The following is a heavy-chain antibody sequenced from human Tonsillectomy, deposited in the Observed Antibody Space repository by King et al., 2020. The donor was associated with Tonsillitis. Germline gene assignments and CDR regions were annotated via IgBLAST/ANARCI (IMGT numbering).Heavy chain of an antibody. CDR1: VYTFTSYW. J-gene: IGHJ1*01. V-gene: IGHV5-51*01. D-gene: IGHD3-22*01. CDR3: ARHGDSSGYYL. CDR2: IYPGDSDP. Sequence: VQLVESGAEVKKPGESLKISCKGSVYTFTSYWIAWVRQMPGKGLEWLGIIYPGDSDPRYSPSFQCQVTTPADKSISTAYLQWSSLKASDTAMYYCARHGDSSGYYLWGQGTLVTVSS.